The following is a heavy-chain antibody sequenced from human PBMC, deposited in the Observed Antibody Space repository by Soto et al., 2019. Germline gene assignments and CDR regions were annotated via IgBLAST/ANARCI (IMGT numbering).Heavy chain of an antibody. Sequence: QVQLVESGGGVVQPGRSLRLSCAASGFTFSSYAMHWVRQAPGKGLEWVAVISYDGSNKYYADSVKGRFTISRDNSKNTLYLQMNSLRAEDTAVYYCARENGDYYYYYGMDVWGQGTTVTVSS. D-gene: IGHD4-17*01. CDR1: GFTFSSYA. CDR3: ARENGDYYYYYGMDV. V-gene: IGHV3-30-3*01. CDR2: ISYDGSNK. J-gene: IGHJ6*02.